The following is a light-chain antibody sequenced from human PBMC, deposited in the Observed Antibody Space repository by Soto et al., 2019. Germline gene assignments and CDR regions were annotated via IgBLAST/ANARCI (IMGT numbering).Light chain of an antibody. CDR1: QTIRSW. CDR3: QQYDSYPPA. Sequence: EILMTQSPSTLSGSLGDRVTLTCRASQTIRSWLAWYQQRPGKAPKLLIYRASTLESGVPSRFRGSGSGTEFTLTISGLQPEHFAPYWCQQYDSYPPAFGGGTKVDI. CDR2: RAS. J-gene: IGKJ4*01. V-gene: IGKV1-5*03.